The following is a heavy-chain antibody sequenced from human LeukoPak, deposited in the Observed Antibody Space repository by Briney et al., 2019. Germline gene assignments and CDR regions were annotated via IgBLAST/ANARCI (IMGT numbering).Heavy chain of an antibody. Sequence: SETLSLTCTASSGSISSTSYYWSWIRQPPGKGLEWIGYIYYSGSTNYNPSLKSRVTISVDTSKNQFSLKLSSVTAADTAVYYCARASVVVPAAMIGAEFDYWGQGTLVTVSS. V-gene: IGHV4-61*01. CDR1: SGSISSTSYY. J-gene: IGHJ4*02. CDR2: IYYSGST. CDR3: ARASVVVPAAMIGAEFDY. D-gene: IGHD2-2*01.